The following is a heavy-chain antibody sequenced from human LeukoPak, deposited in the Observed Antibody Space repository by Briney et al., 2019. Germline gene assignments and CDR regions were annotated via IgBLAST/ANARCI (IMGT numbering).Heavy chain of an antibody. V-gene: IGHV4-4*02. D-gene: IGHD3-10*01. CDR2: IYHSGST. CDR1: GGSISSSNW. Sequence: SGTLSLTCAVSGGSISSSNWWSWARQPPGKGLEWIGEIYHSGSTNYNPSLKSRVTISVDKSKNQFSLKLSSVTAADTAVYYCARDHRGITMATNWFDPWGQGTLVTVSS. CDR3: ARDHRGITMATNWFDP. J-gene: IGHJ5*02.